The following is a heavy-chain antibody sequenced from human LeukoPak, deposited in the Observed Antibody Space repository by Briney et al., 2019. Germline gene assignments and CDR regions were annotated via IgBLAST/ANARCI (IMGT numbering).Heavy chain of an antibody. D-gene: IGHD4-17*01. Sequence: PSETLSLTCTASGFSISSSGNCWSWLRPPQGKGPGWVMYIYHSGSTYYNPSLKSRVTISVDRSKSQFSLKLSSVTAADTAVYYCARVATVTTGVNWFDPWGQGTLVTVSS. CDR1: GFSISSSGNC. CDR3: ARVATVTTGVNWFDP. J-gene: IGHJ5*02. V-gene: IGHV4-30-2*01. CDR2: IYHSGST.